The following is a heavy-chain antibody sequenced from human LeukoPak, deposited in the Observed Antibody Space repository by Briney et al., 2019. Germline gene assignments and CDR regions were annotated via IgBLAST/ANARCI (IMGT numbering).Heavy chain of an antibody. CDR3: ARVWNTAHIDY. V-gene: IGHV3-74*01. J-gene: IGHJ4*02. D-gene: IGHD5-18*01. CDR1: GFTFSSYW. CDR2: INTDGSST. Sequence: GGSLRLSCAASGFTFSSYWMHWVRQAPGKGLVWVSRINTDGSSTSYADSVKGRFTISRDNSKNTLYLQMNSLRAEDTAVYYCARVWNTAHIDYWGQGTLVTVSS.